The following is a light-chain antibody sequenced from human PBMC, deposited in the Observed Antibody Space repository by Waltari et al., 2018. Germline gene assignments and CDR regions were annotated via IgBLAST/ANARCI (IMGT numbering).Light chain of an antibody. CDR2: DVS. J-gene: IGLJ2*01. CDR1: SSAIGGSNY. Sequence: QSALTQPAPVSGSPGQSITISCTGTSSAIGGSNYVSWYQQHPGKAPKLMIYDVSNRPSGVSNRFSGSKSGNTASLTISGLQAEDEADYYCSSYITSSTLELFGGGTSLTVL. V-gene: IGLV2-14*03. CDR3: SSYITSSTLEL.